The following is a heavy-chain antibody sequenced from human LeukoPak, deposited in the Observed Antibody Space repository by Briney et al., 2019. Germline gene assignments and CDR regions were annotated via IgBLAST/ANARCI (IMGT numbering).Heavy chain of an antibody. CDR1: GFTFSSYG. J-gene: IGHJ6*02. CDR3: AKDGPRVLRYFDWLLVGYGMGV. CDR2: ISYDGSNK. Sequence: GALRLSCAASGFTFSSYGMHWVRQAPGKGLEWVSVISYDGSNKYYADSVKGRFTISRDNSKNTLYLQMNSLRAEDTAVYYCAKDGPRVLRYFDWLLVGYGMGVWGQGTTVTVSS. V-gene: IGHV3-30*18. D-gene: IGHD3-9*01.